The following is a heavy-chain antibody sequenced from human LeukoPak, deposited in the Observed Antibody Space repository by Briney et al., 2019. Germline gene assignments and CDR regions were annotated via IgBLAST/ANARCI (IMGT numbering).Heavy chain of an antibody. CDR2: IYSGGDT. V-gene: IGHV3-66*01. Sequence: GGSLRLSCAASGFTFSSYWMHWVRQAPGKGLEWVSVIYSGGDTYYADSVKGRFTISRDNSKNTLYLQMNSLRAEDTAVYYCARERDRGRTSPYFDSWGQGTLVPVSS. CDR3: ARERDRGRTSPYFDS. D-gene: IGHD3-16*01. J-gene: IGHJ4*02. CDR1: GFTFSSYW.